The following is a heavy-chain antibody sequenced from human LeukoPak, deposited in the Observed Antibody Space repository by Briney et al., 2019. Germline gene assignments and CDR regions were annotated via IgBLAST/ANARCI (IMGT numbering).Heavy chain of an antibody. CDR1: GFTFSSYS. Sequence: GGSLRLSCAASGFTFSSYSMNWVRQAPGKGLEWVSYISSSSSTIYYADSVKGRFTISRDNAKNSLYLQMNSLRAEDTAVYYCARDIDSSWSAFDYWGQGTLVTVSS. CDR2: ISSSSSTI. CDR3: ARDIDSSWSAFDY. D-gene: IGHD6-6*01. V-gene: IGHV3-48*04. J-gene: IGHJ4*02.